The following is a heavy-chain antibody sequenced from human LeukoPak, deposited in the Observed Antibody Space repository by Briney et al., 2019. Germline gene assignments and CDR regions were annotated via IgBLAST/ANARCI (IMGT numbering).Heavy chain of an antibody. J-gene: IGHJ4*02. D-gene: IGHD2/OR15-2a*01. CDR3: ARGPNRYYFDY. Sequence: KPSETLSLTCAVSGGSISSGGYSWSWIRQPPGKGLEWIGYIYHSGSTYYNPSLKSRVTISVDRSKNQFSLKLSSVTAADTAVYYCARGPNRYYFDYWGQGTLVTVSS. CDR1: GGSISSGGYS. V-gene: IGHV4-30-2*01. CDR2: IYHSGST.